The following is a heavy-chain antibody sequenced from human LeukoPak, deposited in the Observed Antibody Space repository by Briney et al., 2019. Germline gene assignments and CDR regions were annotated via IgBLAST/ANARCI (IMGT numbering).Heavy chain of an antibody. CDR1: GFTFSSYW. CDR2: IKQDGSEK. J-gene: IGHJ4*02. Sequence: PGGSLRLSCAASGFTFSSYWMNWVRQAPGKGLEWVASIKQDGSEKYYVDFLKGRFTISRDNAKNSLYLQMNSLRAEDTAVYYCAREPLPTDYWGQGTLVTVSS. D-gene: IGHD3-16*02. V-gene: IGHV3-7*01. CDR3: AREPLPTDY.